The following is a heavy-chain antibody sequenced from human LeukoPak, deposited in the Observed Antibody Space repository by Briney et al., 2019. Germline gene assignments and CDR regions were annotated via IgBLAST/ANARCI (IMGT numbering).Heavy chain of an antibody. Sequence: SETLSLTCAVYGGSFSGYYWSWIRQPPGKGLVWIGEINHSGSTNYNPSLKSRVTISVDTSKNQFSLKLSSVTAADTAVYYCARVGYSSSWTPDYWGQGTLVTVSS. CDR3: ARVGYSSSWTPDY. V-gene: IGHV4-34*01. J-gene: IGHJ4*02. CDR2: INHSGST. CDR1: GGSFSGYY. D-gene: IGHD6-13*01.